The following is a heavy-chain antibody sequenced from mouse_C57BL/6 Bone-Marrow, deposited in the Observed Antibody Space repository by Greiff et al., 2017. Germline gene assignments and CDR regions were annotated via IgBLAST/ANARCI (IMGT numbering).Heavy chain of an antibody. CDR2: IDPSDSYT. CDR1: GYTFTSYW. V-gene: IGHV1-50*01. J-gene: IGHJ1*03. D-gene: IGHD1-1*01. CDR3: ARITTVVATEWYFDV. Sequence: VQLQQPGAELVKPGASVKLSCEASGYTFTSYWMQWVKQRPGQGLEWIGEIDPSDSYTNYKQKFKGKATLTVDTSSSTAYMQLSSLTSEDSAVYYCARITTVVATEWYFDVWGTGTTVTVSS.